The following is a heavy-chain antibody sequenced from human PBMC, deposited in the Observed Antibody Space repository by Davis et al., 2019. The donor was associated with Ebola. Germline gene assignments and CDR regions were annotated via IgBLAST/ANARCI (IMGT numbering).Heavy chain of an antibody. D-gene: IGHD1-26*01. Sequence: GESLKISCAASGFTFNSYVMSWVRQAPGKGLEWVSGISGSGGSTYYADSVKGRFTISRDNAKNSLYLQMNSLRADDTAVYYCARSGSYLDYWGQGTLVTVSS. CDR1: GFTFNSYV. V-gene: IGHV3-23*01. J-gene: IGHJ4*02. CDR3: ARSGSYLDY. CDR2: ISGSGGST.